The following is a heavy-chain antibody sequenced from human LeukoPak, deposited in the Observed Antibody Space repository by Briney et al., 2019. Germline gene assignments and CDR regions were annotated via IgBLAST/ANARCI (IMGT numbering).Heavy chain of an antibody. CDR3: NGFGGYSV. J-gene: IGHJ4*02. D-gene: IGHD3-10*01. CDR2: IENDGTT. CDR1: GFTVGNNH. V-gene: IGHV3-53*01. Sequence: PGGSLRLSCAVSGFTVGNNHLSCVRQAAGKGLEWVSLIENDGTTHYADSVKGRFTISRDNSKNTLYIQMNSLRVEDTAAYYCNGFGGYSVWGQGTLVTVSS.